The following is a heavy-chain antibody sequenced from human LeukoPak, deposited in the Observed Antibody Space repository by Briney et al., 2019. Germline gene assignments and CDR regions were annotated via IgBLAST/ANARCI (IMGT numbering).Heavy chain of an antibody. CDR3: ARHFALLRYFDWFLPFDY. CDR2: INHSGST. Sequence: SETLSLTCAVYGGSFSGYYWSWIRQPPGKGLEWIGEINHSGSTNYIPSLKSRVTISVDTSRNQFSLKLSSVTAADTAVYYCARHFALLRYFDWFLPFDYWGQGTLVTVSS. CDR1: GGSFSGYY. J-gene: IGHJ4*02. D-gene: IGHD3-9*01. V-gene: IGHV4-34*01.